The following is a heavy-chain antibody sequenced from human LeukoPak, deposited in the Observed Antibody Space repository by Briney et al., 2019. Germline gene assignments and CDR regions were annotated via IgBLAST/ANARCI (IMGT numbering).Heavy chain of an antibody. CDR3: AKVYDSSGYLFDY. Sequence: GGSLRLSCAASGFTFSSYAMSWVRQAPGKGLEWVSAISGSGGSTYYADSVKGRFTISRDNSKNTLYLQMNSLRAEDTAVYYCAKVYDSSGYLFDYWGQETLVTVSS. D-gene: IGHD3-22*01. J-gene: IGHJ4*02. CDR1: GFTFSSYA. CDR2: ISGSGGST. V-gene: IGHV3-23*01.